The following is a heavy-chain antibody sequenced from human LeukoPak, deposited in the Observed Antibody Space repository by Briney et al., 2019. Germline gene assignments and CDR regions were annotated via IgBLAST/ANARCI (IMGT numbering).Heavy chain of an antibody. CDR2: IIPIFGTA. J-gene: IGHJ3*02. V-gene: IGHV1-69*05. Sequence: GASVKVSCKASGGTFSSYAISWVRQAPGQGLEWMGGIIPIFGTANYAQKFQGRVTITTDESTSTAYMELSSLRSEDTAVYYCALYPPTHAIRDHGAFDIWGQGTMVTVSS. CDR1: GGTFSSYA. D-gene: IGHD1-14*01. CDR3: ALYPPTHAIRDHGAFDI.